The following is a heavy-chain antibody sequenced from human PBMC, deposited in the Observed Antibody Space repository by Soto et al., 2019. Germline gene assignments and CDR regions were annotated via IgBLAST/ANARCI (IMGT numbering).Heavy chain of an antibody. CDR2: IYYSGST. J-gene: IGHJ4*02. CDR3: ARHDYGGFGL. D-gene: IGHD4-17*01. V-gene: IGHV4-39*01. Sequence: QLQLQESGPGLVKPSETLSLTCTVSGGSISRSSYYWGWIRQPPGKGLEWIGSIYYSGSTYYNPSLXGXVXIXXDTSKTQFSLKLSSVTAADTAVYYCARHDYGGFGLWGQGTLVTVSS. CDR1: GGSISRSSYY.